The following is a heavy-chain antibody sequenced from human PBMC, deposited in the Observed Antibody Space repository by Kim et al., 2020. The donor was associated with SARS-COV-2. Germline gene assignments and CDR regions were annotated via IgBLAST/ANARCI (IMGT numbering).Heavy chain of an antibody. CDR3: ARALGKGSYYNLGAVYY. CDR1: GFTFSSYA. CDR2: ISYDGSNK. J-gene: IGHJ6*01. V-gene: IGHV3-30*04. Sequence: GGSLRLSCAASGFTFSSYAMHWVRQAPGKGLEWVAVISYDGSNKYYADSVKGRFTISRDNSKNTLYLQMNSLRAEDTAVYYCARALGKGSYYNLGAVYY. D-gene: IGHD3-10*01.